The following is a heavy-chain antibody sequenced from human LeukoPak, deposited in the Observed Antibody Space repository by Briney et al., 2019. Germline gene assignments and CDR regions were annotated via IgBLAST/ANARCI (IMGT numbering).Heavy chain of an antibody. CDR2: IYYSGST. D-gene: IGHD6-13*01. CDR1: GGSISSYY. J-gene: IGHJ4*02. V-gene: IGHV4-59*01. Sequence: PSETLSLTCTVSGGSISSYYWSWIRQPPGKGLEWIGYIYYSGSTNYNPSLKSRVTISVDTSKNQFSLKLSSVTAADTAVYYCARGAYIAAAQYGYWGQGTLVTVSS. CDR3: ARGAYIAAAQYGY.